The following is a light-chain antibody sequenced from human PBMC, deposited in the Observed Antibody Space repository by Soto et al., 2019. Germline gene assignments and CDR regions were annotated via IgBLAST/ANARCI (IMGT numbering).Light chain of an antibody. V-gene: IGLV2-14*01. J-gene: IGLJ2*01. CDR1: RSDVGGYNY. Sequence: QSVLTQPASVSGSPGQSITISCTGTRSDVGGYNYVSWYQQHPGKAPKLMIYEVSNRPSGVSNRFSGSKSDNTASLTISGLQAEDEADYYCSSYTSSRTLVFGGGTKVTVL. CDR2: EVS. CDR3: SSYTSSRTLV.